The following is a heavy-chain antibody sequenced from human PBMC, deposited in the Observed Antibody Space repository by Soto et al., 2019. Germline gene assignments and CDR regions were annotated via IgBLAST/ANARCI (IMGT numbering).Heavy chain of an antibody. D-gene: IGHD2-8*01. Sequence: EVQLVKSRGGLVQPGGSLRLSCAASGFTFSSYSMNWVRHAPGKGLEWVSYISGSSSMIYYADSVKGRFTISRDNAKNSLYLQMNSLRAEDTAVYYCARDLNPRQEMLYALLGSWGQGTLVTVSS. V-gene: IGHV3-48*01. CDR1: GFTFSSYS. CDR2: ISGSSSMI. J-gene: IGHJ5*02. CDR3: ARDLNPRQEMLYALLGS.